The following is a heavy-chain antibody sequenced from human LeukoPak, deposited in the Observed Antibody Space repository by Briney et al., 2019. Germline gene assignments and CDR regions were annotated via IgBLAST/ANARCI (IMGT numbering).Heavy chain of an antibody. CDR1: GFTFSSYG. CDR2: IRYDGSNK. D-gene: IGHD3-10*01. V-gene: IGHV3-30*02. J-gene: IGHJ4*02. Sequence: GGSLRLSCAASGFTFSSYGMHWVREALGKGLEWVAFIRYDGSNKYYADSVKGRFTISRDNSKNTLYLQMNSLRAEDTAVYYCAKDRGYYYGSGSYSDYWGQGTLVTVSS. CDR3: AKDRGYYYGSGSYSDY.